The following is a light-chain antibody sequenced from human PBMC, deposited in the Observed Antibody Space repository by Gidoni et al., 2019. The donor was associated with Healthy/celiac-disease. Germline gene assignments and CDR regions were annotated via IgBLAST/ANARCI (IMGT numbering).Light chain of an antibody. CDR2: DAS. CDR3: QQRSNWPRT. V-gene: IGKV3-11*01. Sequence: EIVWTQSPATLSLSPGERATLSCRASQSVSSYLAWYQQKPGQAPRLLISDASNRATGIPARFSGSGSGTDFTLTISSLEPEDFAVYYCQQRSNWPRTFGQGTKVEIK. J-gene: IGKJ1*01. CDR1: QSVSSY.